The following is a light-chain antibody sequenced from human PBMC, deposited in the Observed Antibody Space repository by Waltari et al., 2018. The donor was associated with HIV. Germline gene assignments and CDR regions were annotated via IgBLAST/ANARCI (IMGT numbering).Light chain of an antibody. CDR2: LNADDSN. CDR1: RGHNYYA. V-gene: IGLV4-69*01. Sequence: QLVLTQSPSVSASLGASVELTCTLSRGHNYYAVSWHQQQPGKGPRFLMKLNADDSNTEGDGIPVRYSGSSSGAERFLSISNLQSEDEADYYCQTWGTGISLVFGGGTKLTVL. J-gene: IGLJ2*01. CDR3: QTWGTGISLV.